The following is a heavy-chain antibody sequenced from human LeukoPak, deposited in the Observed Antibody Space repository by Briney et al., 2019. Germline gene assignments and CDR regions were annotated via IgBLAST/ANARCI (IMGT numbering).Heavy chain of an antibody. D-gene: IGHD3-10*01. J-gene: IGHJ4*02. Sequence: ASVKVSCQVSGYTLTELSMHWVRQAPGKGHEWIGGFDPEDGETIYAQKFQGRVTMTEDTSTDTAYMELSSLRSEDTAVYYCETRVIIHRGYSYFDYWGQGTLVTVSS. CDR1: GYTLTELS. CDR2: FDPEDGET. CDR3: ETRVIIHRGYSYFDY. V-gene: IGHV1-24*01.